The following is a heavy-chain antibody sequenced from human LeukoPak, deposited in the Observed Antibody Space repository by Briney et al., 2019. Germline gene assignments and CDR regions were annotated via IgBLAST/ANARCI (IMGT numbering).Heavy chain of an antibody. CDR3: ARSVLRYFDWPLSY. Sequence: GAPVKVSCKASGYTFTSYYMHWVRQAPGQGLEWMGWINPNSGGTNYAQKFQGRVTMTRDTSISTAYMELSRLRSDDTAVYYCARSVLRYFDWPLSYWGQGTLVTVSS. CDR2: INPNSGGT. V-gene: IGHV1-2*02. D-gene: IGHD3-9*01. J-gene: IGHJ4*02. CDR1: GYTFTSYY.